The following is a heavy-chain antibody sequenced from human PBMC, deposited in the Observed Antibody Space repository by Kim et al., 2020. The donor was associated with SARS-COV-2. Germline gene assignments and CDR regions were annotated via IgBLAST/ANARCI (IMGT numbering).Heavy chain of an antibody. D-gene: IGHD6-6*01. CDR2: IYYSGST. V-gene: IGHV4-39*01. CDR3: ARQVGSSSSYWYFDL. Sequence: SETLSLTCTVSGGSISSSSYYWGWIRQPPGKGLEWIGSIYYSGSTYYNPSLKSRVTISVDTSKNQFSLKLSSVTAADTAVYYCARQVGSSSSYWYFDLWGRGTLVTVSS. CDR1: GGSISSSSYY. J-gene: IGHJ2*01.